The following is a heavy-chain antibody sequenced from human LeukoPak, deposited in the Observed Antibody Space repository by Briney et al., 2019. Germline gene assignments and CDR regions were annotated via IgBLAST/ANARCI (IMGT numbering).Heavy chain of an antibody. V-gene: IGHV3-21*01. D-gene: IGHD3-16*01. Sequence: GGSLRLSCAASGFTFSSYSMNWVRPAPGKGRGWVSSISSSSYIYYADSVKGRFTISRDNAKNSLYLQMNSLRAEDTAVYYCARNPSWGGAFDIWGQGTMVTVSS. CDR2: ISSSSYI. J-gene: IGHJ3*02. CDR1: GFTFSSYS. CDR3: ARNPSWGGAFDI.